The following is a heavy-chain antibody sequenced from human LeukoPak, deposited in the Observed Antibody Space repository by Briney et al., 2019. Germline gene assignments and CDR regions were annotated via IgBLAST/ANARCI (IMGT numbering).Heavy chain of an antibody. V-gene: IGHV4-59*02. CDR3: ARGPLDSGYTYFDY. CDR1: GGSVSSYY. CDR2: FSYSGNT. D-gene: IGHD5-12*01. Sequence: SETLSLTCTVSGGSVSSYYWSWIRQPPGKGLEWIGYFSYSGNTNYNPSLKSRVTISVDTSKNQFSLKLRSVTAADTAIYYCARGPLDSGYTYFDYWGQGTLVSDAS. J-gene: IGHJ4*02.